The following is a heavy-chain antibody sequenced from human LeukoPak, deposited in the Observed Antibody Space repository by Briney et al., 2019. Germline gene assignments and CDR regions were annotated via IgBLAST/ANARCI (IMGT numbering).Heavy chain of an antibody. CDR3: ARITDCGVYYCDSRGRCLDI. D-gene: IGHD3-22*01. J-gene: IGHJ3*02. Sequence: GESLKISCKGSGYSFTSYWIGWVRQMPGKGLEWMGIIYPGDSDTRYSPSFQGQVTISADKSISTAYLQWSSLKASDTAMYYCARITDCGVYYCDSRGRCLDIWGQGTMVTVSS. CDR2: IYPGDSDT. V-gene: IGHV5-51*01. CDR1: GYSFTSYW.